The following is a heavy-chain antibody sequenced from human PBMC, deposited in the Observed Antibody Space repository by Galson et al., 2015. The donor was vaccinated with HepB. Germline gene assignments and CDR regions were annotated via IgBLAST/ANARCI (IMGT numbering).Heavy chain of an antibody. Sequence: SLRLSCAASGFPFRNYWMSWVRQAPGKGLEWVANINKEGSEKDFVDSVKGRFTISRDNAKNSVYLQMNSLRVEDTAKYYCVRDAYCGGDCYYIDSWGQGTLVTVSS. V-gene: IGHV3-7*03. J-gene: IGHJ4*02. CDR1: GFPFRNYW. CDR2: INKEGSEK. CDR3: VRDAYCGGDCYYIDS. D-gene: IGHD2-21*02.